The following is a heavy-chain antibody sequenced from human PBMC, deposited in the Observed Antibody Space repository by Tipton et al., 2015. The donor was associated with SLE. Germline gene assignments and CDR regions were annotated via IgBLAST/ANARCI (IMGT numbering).Heavy chain of an antibody. V-gene: IGHV5-51*03. Sequence: VQLVQSGAEVKKPGESLTISCKASGYNFSTYWIGWVRQMPGKGLELMGMIYPGDSHTIYSPSFQGQVTMSADKSISTAFLRWGSLKASDTAMYYCARGESYFYFYKDVWGKGTTVTVSS. CDR3: ARGESYFYFYKDV. J-gene: IGHJ6*03. CDR1: GYNFSTYW. CDR2: IYPGDSHT.